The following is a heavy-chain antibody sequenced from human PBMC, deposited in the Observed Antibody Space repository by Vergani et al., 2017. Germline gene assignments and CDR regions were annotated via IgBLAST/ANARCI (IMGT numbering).Heavy chain of an antibody. CDR3: AKDRMAYYYYYGMDV. CDR2: ISYDGSNK. CDR1: GFTFSSYG. D-gene: IGHD2-8*01. Sequence: QVQLVESGVGVVQPGRSLRLSCAASGFTFSSYGMHWVRQAPGKGLELVAVISYDGSNKYYADSVKGRFTISRDNSKNTLYLQMNSLRAEDTAVYYCAKDRMAYYYYYGMDVWGQGTTVTVSS. V-gene: IGHV3-30*18. J-gene: IGHJ6*02.